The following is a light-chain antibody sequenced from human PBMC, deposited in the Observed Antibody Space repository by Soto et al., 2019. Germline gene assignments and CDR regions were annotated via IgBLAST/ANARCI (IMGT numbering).Light chain of an antibody. CDR1: QSVSSY. Sequence: EIVLTQSPATLSLSPGERATLSCRASQSVSSYLAWYQQKPGKAPRLLIYDASNRATGIPARFSGSGSGTDFTVTISSLEPEDFAVYYCQQRSNWPAFGQGTKLEIK. CDR2: DAS. CDR3: QQRSNWPA. J-gene: IGKJ2*01. V-gene: IGKV3-11*01.